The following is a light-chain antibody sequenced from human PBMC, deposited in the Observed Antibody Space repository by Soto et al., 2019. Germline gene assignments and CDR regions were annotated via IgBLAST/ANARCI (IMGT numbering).Light chain of an antibody. CDR1: QRVSSH. V-gene: IGKV3-15*01. CDR2: AAS. Sequence: TVLTHSPVTLSVSPGDTATVSCRASQRVSSHLAWYQQKPGQAPRLLIYAASTRATGIPVRFSGSGSETEFTLTIRSLQSEDSALYYCHQYNNWPWTFGQGTKVDIK. CDR3: HQYNNWPWT. J-gene: IGKJ1*01.